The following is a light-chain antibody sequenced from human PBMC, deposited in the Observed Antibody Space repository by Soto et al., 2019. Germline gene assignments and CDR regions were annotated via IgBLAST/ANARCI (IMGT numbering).Light chain of an antibody. CDR3: HQYHIYPVT. J-gene: IGKJ4*01. V-gene: IGKV1-5*03. CDR2: KAF. CDR1: QSVSTW. Sequence: DIQMTQSPSTLSASVGDRVTITCRASQSVSTWLAWYQQKPGKAPKLLIHKAFTLENGVPSRFSGSGSGTDFTLTISSLQPDDFATYYCHQYHIYPVTFGGGTKVEIK.